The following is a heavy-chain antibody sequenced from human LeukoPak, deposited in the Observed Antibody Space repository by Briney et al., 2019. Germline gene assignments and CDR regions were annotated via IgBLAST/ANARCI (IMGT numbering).Heavy chain of an antibody. V-gene: IGHV3-21*01. CDR2: ISSSSSYI. Sequence: GRSLRLSCAASGFTFSSYSMNWVRQAPGKGLEWVSSISSSSSYIYYADSVKGRFTISRDNAKNSLYLQMNSLRAEDTAVYYCARPPPAANAFDIWGQGTMVTVSS. D-gene: IGHD2-15*01. J-gene: IGHJ3*02. CDR3: ARPPPAANAFDI. CDR1: GFTFSSYS.